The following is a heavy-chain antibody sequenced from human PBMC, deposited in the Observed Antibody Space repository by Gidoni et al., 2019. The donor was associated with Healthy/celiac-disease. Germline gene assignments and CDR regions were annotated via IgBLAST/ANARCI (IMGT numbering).Heavy chain of an antibody. V-gene: IGHV3-15*02. CDR2: IKSKTDGGTT. D-gene: IGHD6-6*01. Sequence: EVQLVESRGALVKPGGHLGLSCAASGFTFSNAWMSWVRPAPGKGLEWVGRIKSKTDGGTTDYAAPVKGRFTISRDDSKNTLYLQMNSLKTEDTAVYYCTTDLPLVQGYWGQGTLVTVSS. CDR3: TTDLPLVQGY. CDR1: GFTFSNAW. J-gene: IGHJ4*02.